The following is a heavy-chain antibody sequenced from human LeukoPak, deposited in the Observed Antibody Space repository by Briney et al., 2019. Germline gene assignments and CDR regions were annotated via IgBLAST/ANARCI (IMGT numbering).Heavy chain of an antibody. D-gene: IGHD3-3*02. CDR1: GFTFSSYA. CDR3: AKGTHFPNAFDI. V-gene: IGHV3-23*01. Sequence: GGSLRLCCAASGFTFSSYAMSWVRQAPGKGLEWVSAISGSGGSTYYADSVKGRFTISRDNSKNTLYLQMNSLRAEDTAVYYCAKGTHFPNAFDIWGQGTMVTVSS. J-gene: IGHJ3*02. CDR2: ISGSGGST.